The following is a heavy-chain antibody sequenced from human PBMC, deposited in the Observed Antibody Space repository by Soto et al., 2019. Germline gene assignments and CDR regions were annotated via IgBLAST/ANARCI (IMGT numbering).Heavy chain of an antibody. CDR2: INHSGST. Sequence: SETLSLTCAVSGGSISSSNWWSWVRQPPGKGLEWIGEINHSGSTNYNPSLKSRVTISVDTSKNQFSLKLSSVTAADTAVYYCARGSGYDGRDYWGQGTLVTVSS. D-gene: IGHD5-12*01. V-gene: IGHV4-4*02. CDR3: ARGSGYDGRDY. J-gene: IGHJ4*02. CDR1: GGSISSSNW.